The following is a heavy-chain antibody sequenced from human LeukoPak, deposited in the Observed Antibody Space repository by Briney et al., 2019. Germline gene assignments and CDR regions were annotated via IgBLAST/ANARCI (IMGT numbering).Heavy chain of an antibody. D-gene: IGHD6-19*01. CDR1: GYTFTGYY. Sequence: ASVKVSCKASGYTFTGYYMHWVRQAPGQGLEWMGRTIPILGIANYAQKFQGRVTITADKSTSTAYMELSSLRSEDTAVYYCARDHKAVAGPFDYWGQGTLVTVSS. V-gene: IGHV1-69*04. J-gene: IGHJ4*02. CDR3: ARDHKAVAGPFDY. CDR2: TIPILGIA.